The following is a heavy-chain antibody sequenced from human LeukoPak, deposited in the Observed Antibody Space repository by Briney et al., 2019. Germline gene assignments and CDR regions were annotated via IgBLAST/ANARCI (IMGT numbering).Heavy chain of an antibody. Sequence: TGGSLRLSCAASGFTFSSYWMSWVRQAPGKGLEWVAVISYDGSNKYYADSVKGRFTISRDNSKNTLYLQMNSLRAEDTAVYYCAREGGSGSPRFDPWGQGTLVTVSS. CDR1: GFTFSSYW. D-gene: IGHD3-10*01. J-gene: IGHJ5*02. CDR2: ISYDGSNK. V-gene: IGHV3-30-3*01. CDR3: AREGGSGSPRFDP.